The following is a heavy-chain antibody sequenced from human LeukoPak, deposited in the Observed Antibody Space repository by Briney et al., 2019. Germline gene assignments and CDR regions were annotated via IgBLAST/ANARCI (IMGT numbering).Heavy chain of an antibody. CDR3: AKDHEYSSSGIFDY. D-gene: IGHD6-6*01. Sequence: PGGSLRLSCAASGFTFDDYAMHWVRQAPGKGLEWVSGISWNSGSIGYADSVKGRFTISRDNAKNSLYLQMNSLRAEDMALYYCAKDHEYSSSGIFDYWGQGTLVTVSS. V-gene: IGHV3-9*03. J-gene: IGHJ4*02. CDR1: GFTFDDYA. CDR2: ISWNSGSI.